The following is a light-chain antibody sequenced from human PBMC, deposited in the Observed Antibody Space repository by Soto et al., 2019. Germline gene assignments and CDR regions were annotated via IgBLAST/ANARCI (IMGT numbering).Light chain of an antibody. CDR2: DAS. Sequence: IVLTQSPYTLSLSPLEIATLSCRASQTVNNNYVAWYQQKPGQSPRLLVYDASTRATAIPARFSGSGSGTEFTLTINTLQPEDFAVYYCQQYYQWPSYTFGQGTKVDIK. CDR1: QTVNNN. V-gene: IGKV3-15*01. J-gene: IGKJ2*01. CDR3: QQYYQWPSYT.